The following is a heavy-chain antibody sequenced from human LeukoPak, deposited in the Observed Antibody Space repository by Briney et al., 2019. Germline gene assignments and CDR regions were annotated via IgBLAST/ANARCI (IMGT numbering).Heavy chain of an antibody. CDR2: IRGKALGWTT. CDR1: GFTFADYG. Sequence: GGSLRLSCIGSGFTFADYGLSWFRQAPGKGLEWVGFIRGKALGWTTEYAASVKGRFSMSRDDSKNIAYLQMDNLKTEDTAVYYCSTDFWRLGFDYWGQGTLVTVSS. V-gene: IGHV3-49*03. CDR3: STDFWRLGFDY. D-gene: IGHD3-3*01. J-gene: IGHJ4*02.